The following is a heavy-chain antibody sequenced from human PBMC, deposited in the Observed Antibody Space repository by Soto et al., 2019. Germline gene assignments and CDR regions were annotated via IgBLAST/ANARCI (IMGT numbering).Heavy chain of an antibody. CDR2: IFPGDSDT. Sequence: GESLKISCKGSGYIFANDWIAWVRQMPGKGLEWMGIIFPGDSDTRYSPSFQGQVTISADKSINTAYLQWSSLKASDTAVYYCATRVAAHPYFDFWGQGARVTVSS. D-gene: IGHD6-6*01. CDR1: GYIFANDW. V-gene: IGHV5-51*01. J-gene: IGHJ4*02. CDR3: ATRVAAHPYFDF.